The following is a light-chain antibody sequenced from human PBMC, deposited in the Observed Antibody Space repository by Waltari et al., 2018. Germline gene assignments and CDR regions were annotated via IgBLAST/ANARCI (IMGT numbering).Light chain of an antibody. J-gene: IGKJ4*01. V-gene: IGKV2-28*01. CDR1: RSLRHSSRCNY. CDR3: IQALQSPLT. Sequence: DIVMTQSPSSLSATAGEPVSITCRSSRSLRHSSRCNYVDWYLQKPGQSPQLLISLGSNRACGVPDRFSGSGSGTDFTLKISRVEAEDVGAYYCIQALQSPLTFGGGTKVEIK. CDR2: LGS.